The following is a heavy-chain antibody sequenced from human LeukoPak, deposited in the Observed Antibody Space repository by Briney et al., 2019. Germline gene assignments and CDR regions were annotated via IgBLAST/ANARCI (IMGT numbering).Heavy chain of an antibody. J-gene: IGHJ6*02. CDR1: GYTFTGYY. D-gene: IGHD6-13*01. V-gene: IGHV1-2*04. CDR2: INPNSGGT. Sequence: ASVKVSCKASGYTFTGYYMHWVRQAPGQGLEWMGWINPNSGGTNYAQEFQGWVTMTRDTSISTAYMELSRLRSDDTAVYYCARTQHLNYYGMDVWGQGTTVTVSS. CDR3: ARTQHLNYYGMDV.